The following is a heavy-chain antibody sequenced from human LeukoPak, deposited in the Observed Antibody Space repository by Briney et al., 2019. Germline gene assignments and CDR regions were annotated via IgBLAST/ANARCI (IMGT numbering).Heavy chain of an antibody. Sequence: ASVKVSCKVSGYTLTELSMHWVRQAPGKGLEWKGGFDPEDGETIYAQKFQGRVTMTEDTSTDTAYMELSSLRSEDTAVYYCATGEYGSGSYSRDLDYWGQGTLVTVSS. CDR1: GYTLTELS. V-gene: IGHV1-24*01. CDR3: ATGEYGSGSYSRDLDY. D-gene: IGHD3-10*01. J-gene: IGHJ4*02. CDR2: FDPEDGET.